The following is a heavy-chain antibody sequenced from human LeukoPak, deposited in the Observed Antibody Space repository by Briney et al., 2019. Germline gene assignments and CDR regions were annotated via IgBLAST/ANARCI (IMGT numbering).Heavy chain of an antibody. Sequence: GRSLRLSCAASGFTFSSYAMHWVRQAPGKELEWVAVISYDGSNKYYADSVKGRFTISRDNSKNTLYLQMNSLRAEDTAVYYCARGTIAVAPYYFDYWGQGTLVTVSS. V-gene: IGHV3-30*01. CDR3: ARGTIAVAPYYFDY. J-gene: IGHJ4*02. CDR1: GFTFSSYA. D-gene: IGHD6-19*01. CDR2: ISYDGSNK.